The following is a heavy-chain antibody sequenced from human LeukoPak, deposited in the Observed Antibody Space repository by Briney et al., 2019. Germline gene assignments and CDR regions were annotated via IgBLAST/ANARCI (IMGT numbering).Heavy chain of an antibody. D-gene: IGHD1-26*01. J-gene: IGHJ4*02. Sequence: SQTLSLTCTVSGGSISSGGYYWSWIRQPPGKGLEWIGYIYHSGSTYYNPSLKSRVTISVDRSKNQFSLKLSSVTAADTAVYYCARVLIGGSYYYFDYWGQGTLVTVSS. CDR1: GGSISSGGYY. CDR3: ARVLIGGSYYYFDY. CDR2: IYHSGST. V-gene: IGHV4-30-2*01.